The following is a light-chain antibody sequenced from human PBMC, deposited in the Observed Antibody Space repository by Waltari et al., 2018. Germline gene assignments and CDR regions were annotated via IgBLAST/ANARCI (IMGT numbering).Light chain of an antibody. CDR1: ENVNNY. V-gene: IGKV1-39*01. CDR3: QHGYSTPYS. CDR2: STS. Sequence: DIQMTQSPSSLSASVGDRVTITCRASENVNNYLSWYQQKPGKAPKPLIYSTSSLQTGVPSRFNGSRSGTDYTFTISSLQPEDVATYYCQHGYSTPYSFGQGTKVEIK. J-gene: IGKJ2*03.